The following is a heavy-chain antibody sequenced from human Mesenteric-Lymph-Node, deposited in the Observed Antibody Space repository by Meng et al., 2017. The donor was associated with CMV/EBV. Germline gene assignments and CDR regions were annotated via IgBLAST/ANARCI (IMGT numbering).Heavy chain of an antibody. CDR2: ISSTYELK. CDR1: GFTFSPTG. D-gene: IGHD3-3*01. V-gene: IGHV3-21*01. CDR3: ARDTTIDSNIWSGYSS. Sequence: GESLKISCTASGFTFSPTGMTWVRQAPGKGLEWVSTISSTYELKYSDSVKGRFTVSRDNDRNSVYLQMNSLRAEDTAVYYCARDTTIDSNIWSGYSSWGQGTLVTVSS. J-gene: IGHJ5*02.